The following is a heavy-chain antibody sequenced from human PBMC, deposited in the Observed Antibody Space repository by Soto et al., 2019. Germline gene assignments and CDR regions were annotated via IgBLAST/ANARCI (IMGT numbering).Heavy chain of an antibody. CDR1: GFTFSSYA. Sequence: GGSLRLSCAASGFTFSSYAMHWVRQAPGKGLEWVAVISYDGSNKYYADSVRGRFTTSRDNSKNTLYLQMNSLRAEDTAVYYCARDPINTYYDFWSGYYPLGWIDPWGQGTLVTVSS. CDR2: ISYDGSNK. CDR3: ARDPINTYYDFWSGYYPLGWIDP. J-gene: IGHJ5*02. D-gene: IGHD3-3*01. V-gene: IGHV3-30-3*01.